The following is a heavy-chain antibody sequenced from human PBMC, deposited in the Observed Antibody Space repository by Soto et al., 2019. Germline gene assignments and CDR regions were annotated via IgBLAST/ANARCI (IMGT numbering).Heavy chain of an antibody. CDR3: ARDPLGDLDYDYVWGSPDY. CDR2: IIPIFGTA. D-gene: IGHD3-16*01. CDR1: GGTFSSYA. V-gene: IGHV1-69*13. J-gene: IGHJ4*02. Sequence: SVKVSCKASGGTFSSYAISWVRQAPGQGLEWMGGIIPIFGTANYAQKFQGRVTITADESTSTAYMELSSLRAEDTAVYYCARDPLGDLDYDYVWGSPDYWGQGTLVTVSS.